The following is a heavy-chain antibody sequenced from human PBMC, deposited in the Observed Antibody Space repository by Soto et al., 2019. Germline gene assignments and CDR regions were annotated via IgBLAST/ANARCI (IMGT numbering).Heavy chain of an antibody. Sequence: GGSLRLSCAASGFTFDDYAMHWVRQAPGKGLEWVSGISWNSGSIGYADSVKGRFTISRDNAKNSLYLQMNSLRAEDTALYYCAKFQGVGSWYPYAFDIWGQGTMVTVS. CDR3: AKFQGVGSWYPYAFDI. V-gene: IGHV3-9*01. D-gene: IGHD6-13*01. J-gene: IGHJ3*02. CDR1: GFTFDDYA. CDR2: ISWNSGSI.